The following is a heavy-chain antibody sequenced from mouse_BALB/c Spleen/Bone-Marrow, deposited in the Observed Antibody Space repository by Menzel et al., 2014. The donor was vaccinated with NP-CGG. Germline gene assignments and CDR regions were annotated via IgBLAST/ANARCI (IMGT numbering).Heavy chain of an antibody. Sequence: DVMLVESGGGLVKPGGSLKLSCAVSGFTLSDYYMYWVRQNPEKRLEWVATINDGGSYTYYPDSVKGRFTISRDNAKNNLYLQMSSLKSEDTAMYYCARDGNFAMDYWGQGTSVTVSS. CDR1: GFTLSDYY. CDR3: ARDGNFAMDY. V-gene: IGHV5-4*02. D-gene: IGHD2-1*01. J-gene: IGHJ4*01. CDR2: INDGGSYT.